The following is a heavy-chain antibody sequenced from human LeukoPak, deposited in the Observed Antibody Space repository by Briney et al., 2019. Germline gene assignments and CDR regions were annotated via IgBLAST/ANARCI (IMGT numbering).Heavy chain of an antibody. V-gene: IGHV4-34*01. D-gene: IGHD2-2*02. Sequence: PETLSLTCAVYGGSFSGYYWSWIRQPPGKGLEWIGEINHSGSTNYNPSLKSRVTISVDTSKNQFSLKLSSVTAADTAVYYCARESVVVVPAAIVHYYYMDVWGKGTTVTVSS. J-gene: IGHJ6*03. CDR1: GGSFSGYY. CDR3: ARESVVVVPAAIVHYYYMDV. CDR2: INHSGST.